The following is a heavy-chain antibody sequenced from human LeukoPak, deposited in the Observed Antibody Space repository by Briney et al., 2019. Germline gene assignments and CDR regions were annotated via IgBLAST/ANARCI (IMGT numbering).Heavy chain of an antibody. CDR3: ARDHYYGSGSYSEYYFDY. D-gene: IGHD3-10*01. CDR1: GYTFTSYG. CDR2: INPNSGGT. J-gene: IGHJ4*02. Sequence: ASVKVSCKASGYTFTSYGISWVRQAPGQGLEWMGWINPNSGGTNYAQKFQGRVTMTRDTSISTAYMELSRLRSDDTAVYYCARDHYYGSGSYSEYYFDYWGQGTLVTVSS. V-gene: IGHV1-2*02.